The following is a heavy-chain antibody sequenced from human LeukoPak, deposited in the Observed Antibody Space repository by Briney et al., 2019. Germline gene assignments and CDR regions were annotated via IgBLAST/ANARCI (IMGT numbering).Heavy chain of an antibody. J-gene: IGHJ4*02. D-gene: IGHD2-21*02. CDR2: IHYSGST. V-gene: IGHV4-59*08. CDR1: GGSIGTYH. Sequence: SETLSLTCTVPGGSIGTYHWSCIRQPPGKRLGWIGYIHYSGSTSYNPSLRSRVTISVDTSKNQFSLKLSSVTAADTAVYFCARHGCGGDCPFDYWGQGTLVTVSS. CDR3: ARHGCGGDCPFDY.